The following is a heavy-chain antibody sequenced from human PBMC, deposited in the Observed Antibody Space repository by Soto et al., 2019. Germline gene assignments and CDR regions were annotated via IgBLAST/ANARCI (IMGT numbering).Heavy chain of an antibody. CDR3: ASPIPKPGTTFGF. D-gene: IGHD1-1*01. V-gene: IGHV3-23*01. Sequence: QLLESGGGFVQPGGSLRLSCVASGFTFSNFAMAWVRQAPGEGLEWVSAISGSGDDTFYADSMKGRFTISRDNSKDPMYLQINSLRAEDTAVYYCASPIPKPGTTFGFWGQGTLVTVAS. CDR2: ISGSGDDT. CDR1: GFTFSNFA. J-gene: IGHJ4*02.